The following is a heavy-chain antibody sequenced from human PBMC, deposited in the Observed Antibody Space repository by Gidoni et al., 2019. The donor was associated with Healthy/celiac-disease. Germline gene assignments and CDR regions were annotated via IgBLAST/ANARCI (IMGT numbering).Heavy chain of an antibody. V-gene: IGHV3-21*01. J-gene: IGHJ4*02. CDR2: ISSSSSYI. Sequence: EVQLVASGGGLVKPGGSLRLSCAASGFTFSSSSMNWVRQAPGKGLELVSSISSSSSYIYYADSVKGRFTISRDNAKNSLYLQMNSLRAEDTAVYYCARDPHSGYDYVWGSYRLYFDYWGQGTLVTVSS. D-gene: IGHD3-16*02. CDR1: GFTFSSSS. CDR3: ARDPHSGYDYVWGSYRLYFDY.